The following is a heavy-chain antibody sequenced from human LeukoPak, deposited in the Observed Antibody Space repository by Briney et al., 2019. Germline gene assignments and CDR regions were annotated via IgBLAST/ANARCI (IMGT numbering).Heavy chain of an antibody. CDR2: ISYDGSNK. J-gene: IGHJ6*03. CDR1: GFTLSSYD. V-gene: IGHV3-30*03. Sequence: GGSLRLSCAASGFTLSSYDMHWVRQAPGKGLEWVAVISYDGSNKYYADSVKGRFTISRDNSKNTLFLQMNSLRTEDTAIYYCARGKGQAYYYYYMDVWGKGTTVTISS. CDR3: ARGKGQAYYYYYMDV.